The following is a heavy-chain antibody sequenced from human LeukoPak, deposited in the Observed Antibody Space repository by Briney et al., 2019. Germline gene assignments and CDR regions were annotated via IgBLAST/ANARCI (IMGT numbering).Heavy chain of an antibody. J-gene: IGHJ6*02. Sequence: SETLSLTCTVSGGSISSYYWSWIRQPAGKGLEWIGRIYTSGSTNYNPSLKSRVTMSVDTSKNQFSLKLSSVTAADTAVYYCARDRLDDYGDYRSAFFYYYYGMGVWGQGTTVTVSS. V-gene: IGHV4-4*07. D-gene: IGHD4-17*01. CDR1: GGSISSYY. CDR3: ARDRLDDYGDYRSAFFYYYYGMGV. CDR2: IYTSGST.